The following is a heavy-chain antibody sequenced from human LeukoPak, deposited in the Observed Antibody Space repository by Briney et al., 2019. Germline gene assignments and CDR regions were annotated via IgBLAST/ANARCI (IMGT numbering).Heavy chain of an antibody. CDR2: IYHSGST. CDR1: GGSISTYY. Sequence: SETLSLTCTVSGGSISTYYWSWLRQPPGKGLEWIGYIYHSGSTNYNPSLKSRVTISVDTSKNQFSLKLSSVTAADTAVYYCCGSEGYGSPTNWFDPWGQGTLVTVSS. D-gene: IGHD6-13*01. CDR3: CGSEGYGSPTNWFDP. V-gene: IGHV4-59*08. J-gene: IGHJ5*02.